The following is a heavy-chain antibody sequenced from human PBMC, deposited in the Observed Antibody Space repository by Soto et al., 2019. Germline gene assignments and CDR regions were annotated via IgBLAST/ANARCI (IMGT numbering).Heavy chain of an antibody. CDR1: GFNVGDNY. CDR2: SSSSGAYT. D-gene: IGHD3-16*01. V-gene: IGHV3-11*06. Sequence: QVQLVESGGGLVEPGGSLRLSCAASGFNVGDNYMTWIRQAPGKGLEWLSYSSSSGAYTNYADSVKGRFTISRDNAKKLLYLQMDRLRAEDTAVYFCARSSGRRHVFTFDYGLDVWGQGTTVTVSS. CDR3: ARSSGRRHVFTFDYGLDV. J-gene: IGHJ6*02.